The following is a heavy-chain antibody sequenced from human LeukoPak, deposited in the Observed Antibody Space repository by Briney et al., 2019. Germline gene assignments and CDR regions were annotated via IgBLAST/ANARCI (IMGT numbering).Heavy chain of an antibody. Sequence: ASVKVSCKASGYTFTTYYMHWVRQAPGQGLEWIGMFNTTSGDTTYAQKFQGRVTMTRDTSTSIVYMDLSGLTSEDTAVYYCARGGVAGQNFNYWGQGTLVTVSS. CDR3: ARGGVAGQNFNY. J-gene: IGHJ4*02. CDR2: FNTTSGDT. CDR1: GYTFTTYY. D-gene: IGHD6-19*01. V-gene: IGHV1-46*01.